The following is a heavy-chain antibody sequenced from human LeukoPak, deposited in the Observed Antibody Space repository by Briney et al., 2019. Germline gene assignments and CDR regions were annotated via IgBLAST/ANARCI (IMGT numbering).Heavy chain of an antibody. Sequence: PGGSLRLSCAASGFTFSSYWMSWVRQAPGKGLEWVANIKQDGSEKYYVDSVKGRLTISRDNAKNSLYLQMNSLRAEDTAVYYCAREGVRYSSSSGRGWFDPWGQGTLVTVSS. V-gene: IGHV3-7*01. J-gene: IGHJ5*02. CDR1: GFTFSSYW. CDR3: AREGVRYSSSSGRGWFDP. D-gene: IGHD6-6*01. CDR2: IKQDGSEK.